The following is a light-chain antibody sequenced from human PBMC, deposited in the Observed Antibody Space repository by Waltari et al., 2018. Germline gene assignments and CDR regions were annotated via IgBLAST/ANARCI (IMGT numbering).Light chain of an antibody. J-gene: IGLJ3*02. CDR3: AAWDDSLNGPWV. CDR2: NTN. V-gene: IGLV1-44*01. Sequence: QSVLTQPPSASGTPGQRVAIPCSGTTSNIGTNPVTWYQQLPGTAPKLLTYNTNLRPVEVPYRFSGSKSGTSASLAISGLQSEDEAEYYCAAWDDSLNGPWVFGGGTKLTVL. CDR1: TSNIGTNP.